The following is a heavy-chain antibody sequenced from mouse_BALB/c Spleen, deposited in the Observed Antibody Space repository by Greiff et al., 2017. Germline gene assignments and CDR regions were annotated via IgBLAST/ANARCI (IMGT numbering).Heavy chain of an antibody. CDR1: GYSITSDYA. Sequence: EVKLMESGPGLVKPSQSLSLTCTVTGYSITSDYAWNWIRQFPGNKLEWMGYISYSGSTSYNPSLQSRISITRDTSTNQFFLQLNSVSTEDTATYYCAREVDDGDLYWDFDVWGAGTTVTVSS. J-gene: IGHJ1*01. V-gene: IGHV3-2*02. CDR2: ISYSGST. CDR3: AREVDDGDLYWDFDV. D-gene: IGHD2-13*01.